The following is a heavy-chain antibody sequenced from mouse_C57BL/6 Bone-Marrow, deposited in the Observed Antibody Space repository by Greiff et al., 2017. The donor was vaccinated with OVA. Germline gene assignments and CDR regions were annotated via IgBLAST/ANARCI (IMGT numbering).Heavy chain of an antibody. CDR1: GFTFSDYY. V-gene: IGHV5-12*01. D-gene: IGHD1-1*01. CDR2: ISNGGGST. Sequence: EVQGVESGGGLVQPGGSLKLSFAASGFTFSDYYMYWVRQTPEKRLEWVAYISNGGGSTYYPDTVKGRFTISRDNAKNTLYLQMSRLKSEDTAMYYCARQDYYGSSYVNYAMDYWGQGTSVTVSS. CDR3: ARQDYYGSSYVNYAMDY. J-gene: IGHJ4*01.